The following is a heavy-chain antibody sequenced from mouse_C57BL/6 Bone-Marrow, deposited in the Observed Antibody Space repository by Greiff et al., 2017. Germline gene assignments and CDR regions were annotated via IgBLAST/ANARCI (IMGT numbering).Heavy chain of an antibody. Sequence: QVQLQQPGAELVRPGSSVKLSCKASGYTFTSYWMHWVKQRPIQGLEWIGNIYPSDSETHYNQKFKDKATLTVDKSSSTAYMQLSSLTSEDSAVFYCAREELIGGYGYVWFAYWGQGTLVTVSA. J-gene: IGHJ3*01. V-gene: IGHV1-52*01. CDR1: GYTFTSYW. CDR2: IYPSDSET. D-gene: IGHD2-2*01. CDR3: AREELIGGYGYVWFAY.